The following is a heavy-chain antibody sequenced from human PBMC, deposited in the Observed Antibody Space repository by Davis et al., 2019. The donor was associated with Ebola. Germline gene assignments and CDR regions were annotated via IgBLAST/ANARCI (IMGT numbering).Heavy chain of an antibody. D-gene: IGHD3-10*01. CDR2: INHSGST. J-gene: IGHJ6*02. CDR1: GGSLTSSSLY. CDR3: ARLSITMVRGVRNYYYYGMDV. Sequence: SETLSLTCTVSGGSLTSSSLYWGWIRQPPGKGLEWIGEINHSGSTNYNPSLKSRVTISVDTSKNQFSLKLSSVTAADTAVYYCARLSITMVRGVRNYYYYGMDVWGQGTTVTVPS. V-gene: IGHV4-39*07.